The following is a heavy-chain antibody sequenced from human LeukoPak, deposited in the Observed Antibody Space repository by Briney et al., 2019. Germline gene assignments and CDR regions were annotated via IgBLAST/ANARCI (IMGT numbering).Heavy chain of an antibody. CDR1: GFTFSSYE. D-gene: IGHD3-22*01. V-gene: IGHV3-48*03. J-gene: IGHJ4*02. Sequence: GGSLRLSCAASGFTFSSYEMNWVRQAPGKGLEWVSYISSSGSTIYYADSVRGRFTISRDNAKNSLYLQMNSLRAEDTAVYYCARGNYYDSSGYRYFDYWGQGTLVTVSS. CDR3: ARGNYYDSSGYRYFDY. CDR2: ISSSGSTI.